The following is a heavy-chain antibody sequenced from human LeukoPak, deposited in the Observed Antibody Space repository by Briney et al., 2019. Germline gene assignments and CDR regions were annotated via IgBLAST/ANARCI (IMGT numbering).Heavy chain of an antibody. D-gene: IGHD3-10*01. CDR1: GYTFASYY. CDR3: ARSYPSVNYFDY. J-gene: IGHJ4*02. CDR2: INPSGGST. Sequence: ASVKVSCKASGYTFASYYMHWVRQAPGQGLEWMGIINPSGGSTSYAQKFQGRVTMTRDTSTSTVYMELSSLRSEDTAVYYCARSYPSVNYFDYWGQGTLVTVSS. V-gene: IGHV1-46*01.